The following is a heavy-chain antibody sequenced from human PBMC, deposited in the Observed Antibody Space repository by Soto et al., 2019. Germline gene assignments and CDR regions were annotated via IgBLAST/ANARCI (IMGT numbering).Heavy chain of an antibody. J-gene: IGHJ3*02. Sequence: ASVKVSCKASGYTFTSYYMHWVRQAPGQGLEWMGIINPSGGSTSYAQKFQGRVTMTRDTSTSTVYMELSSLGSEDTAVYYCARLYPFYDILTGSQLFAFDIWGQGTMVTVSS. CDR1: GYTFTSYY. CDR3: ARLYPFYDILTGSQLFAFDI. V-gene: IGHV1-46*01. CDR2: INPSGGST. D-gene: IGHD3-9*01.